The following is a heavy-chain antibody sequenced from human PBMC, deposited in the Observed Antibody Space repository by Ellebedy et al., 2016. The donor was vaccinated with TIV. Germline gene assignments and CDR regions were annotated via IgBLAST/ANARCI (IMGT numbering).Heavy chain of an antibody. CDR3: ATAGYSSGWTDC. CDR2: ISSNSITI. CDR1: GFTFSSYS. D-gene: IGHD6-19*01. Sequence: GESLKISCAASGFTFSSYSMNWVRQAPGKGLEWISYISSNSITIYYADSVKGRFTISRDNAKNSLYLQMSSLRPEDTGVYYCATAGYSSGWTDCWGQGTLVTVSS. V-gene: IGHV3-48*04. J-gene: IGHJ4*02.